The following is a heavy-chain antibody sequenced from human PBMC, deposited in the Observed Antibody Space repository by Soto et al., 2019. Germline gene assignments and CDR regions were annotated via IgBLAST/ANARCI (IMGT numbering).Heavy chain of an antibody. CDR1: GGTFSSYT. Sequence: ASVKVSCKASGGTFSSYTISWVRHAPGQGLEWMGRIIPILGIANYAQKFQGRVTITADKSTSTAYMELSSLRSEDTAVYYCARDKAYYDFWSGYYGAFDIWGQGTMVTVSS. CDR3: ARDKAYYDFWSGYYGAFDI. V-gene: IGHV1-69*04. D-gene: IGHD3-3*01. CDR2: IIPILGIA. J-gene: IGHJ3*02.